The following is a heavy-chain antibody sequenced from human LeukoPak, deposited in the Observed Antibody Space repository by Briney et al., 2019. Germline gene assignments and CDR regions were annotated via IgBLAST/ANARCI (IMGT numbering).Heavy chain of an antibody. CDR1: GDSVSSNSAT. J-gene: IGHJ4*02. V-gene: IGHV6-1*01. CDR3: ARGATAHFDY. Sequence: SQTLSLTCAISGDSVSSNSATWNWIRQSPSRGREWLGRTYYRSKWYYDYAVSVKSRMTINPDTSKNQFSLQLNSVTPEDTAVYYCARGATAHFDYWGQGTQVTVSS. D-gene: IGHD5-24*01. CDR2: TYYRSKWYY.